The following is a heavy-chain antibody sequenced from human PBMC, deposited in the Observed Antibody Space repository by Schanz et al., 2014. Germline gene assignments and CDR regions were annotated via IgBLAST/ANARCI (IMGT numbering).Heavy chain of an antibody. CDR2: IYASGAT. CDR3: AKQIHYDILTVTRN. Sequence: EVQLVESGGGFVQPGGSLGLSCVVSGFTVSSDHMSWVRQAPGKGLEWVSTIYASGATYYADSVKRRFTISRDNAKNSMYLHMKSLRGEDTAVYYCAKQIHYDILTVTRNWGQGTLVTVSA. V-gene: IGHV3-66*01. D-gene: IGHD3-9*01. CDR1: GFTVSSDH. J-gene: IGHJ4*02.